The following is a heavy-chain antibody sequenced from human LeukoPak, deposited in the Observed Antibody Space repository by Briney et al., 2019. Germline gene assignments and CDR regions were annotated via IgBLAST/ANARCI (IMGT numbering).Heavy chain of an antibody. V-gene: IGHV3-7*03. CDR1: GFTFSSYW. Sequence: GGSLRLSCAASGFTFSSYWMNWARQAPGKGLEWVASINHNGNVNYYVDSVKGRFTISRDNAKNSLYLQMSNLRAEDTAVYYCTVTTAEYFQHWGQGTLVTVSS. CDR2: INHNGNVN. J-gene: IGHJ1*01. D-gene: IGHD4-17*01. CDR3: TVTTAEYFQH.